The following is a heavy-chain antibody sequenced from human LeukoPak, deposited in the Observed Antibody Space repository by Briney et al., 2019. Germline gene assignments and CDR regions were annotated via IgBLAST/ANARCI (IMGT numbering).Heavy chain of an antibody. J-gene: IGHJ4*02. CDR1: GFTFSNSW. Sequence: SGGSLRLSCAASGFTFSNSWMSWVRQAPGKRLEWVAEINPDGSGRYYVDSVRGRFTISRDNAKSSVFLQLNSLRAEDTAVYYCGTFDLYWGQGTLVTVSS. CDR3: GTFDLY. CDR2: INPDGSGR. V-gene: IGHV3-7*01. D-gene: IGHD3-10*01.